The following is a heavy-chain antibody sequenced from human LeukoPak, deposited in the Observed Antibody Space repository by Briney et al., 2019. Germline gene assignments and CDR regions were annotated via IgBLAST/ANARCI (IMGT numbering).Heavy chain of an antibody. D-gene: IGHD2-2*01. Sequence: GGSLRLSCAASGFTFSSYAMHWVRQAPGKGLEWVAVISYDGSNKYYADSVKGRSTISRDNSKNTLYLQMNSLRAEDTAVYYCARERYQLLFDYWGQGTLVTVSS. CDR1: GFTFSSYA. V-gene: IGHV3-30-3*01. J-gene: IGHJ4*02. CDR2: ISYDGSNK. CDR3: ARERYQLLFDY.